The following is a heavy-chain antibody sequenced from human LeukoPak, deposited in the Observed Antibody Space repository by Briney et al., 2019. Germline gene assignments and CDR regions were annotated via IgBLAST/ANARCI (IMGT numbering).Heavy chain of an antibody. CDR1: GFTFSSYA. CDR3: APPGASSHIDY. CDR2: ISGSGGST. J-gene: IGHJ4*02. D-gene: IGHD6-13*01. Sequence: GGSLRLSCAASGFTFSSYAMSWVRQAPGKGLGWVSAISGSGGSTYYADSVKGRFTISRDNSKNTLYLQMNSLRAEDTAVYYCAPPGASSHIDYWGQGTLVTVSS. V-gene: IGHV3-23*01.